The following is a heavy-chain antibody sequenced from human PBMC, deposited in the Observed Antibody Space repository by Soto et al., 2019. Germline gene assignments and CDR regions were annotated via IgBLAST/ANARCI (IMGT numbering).Heavy chain of an antibody. CDR1: GFTFSSYS. CDR2: ISSSSSYI. D-gene: IGHD3-16*01. V-gene: IGHV3-21*01. CDR3: ARGSLIDPPLMDY. J-gene: IGHJ4*02. Sequence: GGSLRLSCAASGFTFSSYSMNWVRQAPGKGLEWVSSISSSSSYIYYADSVKGRFTISRDNAKNSLYLQMNSLRAEDTAVYYCARGSLIDPPLMDYCGQGTLVTVSS.